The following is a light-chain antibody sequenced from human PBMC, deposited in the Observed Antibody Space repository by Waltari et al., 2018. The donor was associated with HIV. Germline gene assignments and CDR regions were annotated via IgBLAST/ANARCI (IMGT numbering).Light chain of an antibody. CDR3: QSYDSTGV. CDR1: SPNIGAGYD. CDR2: GNS. V-gene: IGLV1-40*01. J-gene: IGLJ3*02. Sequence: QSVLPQPPPVSGPPGQRVTIPCTGSSPNIGAGYDVHWYQQPPGTAPKLLIYGNSNRPSGVPDRFSGSKSGTSASLAITGLQAEDEADYYCQSYDSTGVFGGGTKLTVL.